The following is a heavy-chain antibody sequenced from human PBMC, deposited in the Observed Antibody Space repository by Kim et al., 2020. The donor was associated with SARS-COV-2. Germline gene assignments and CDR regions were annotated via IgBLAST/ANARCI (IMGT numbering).Heavy chain of an antibody. J-gene: IGHJ5*02. V-gene: IGHV2-5*02. D-gene: IGHD3-22*01. CDR1: GFSLSTSGVG. Sequence: SGPTLVNPTQTLTLTCTFSGFSLSTSGVGVGWIRQPPGKALEWLALIYWDDDKRYSPSLKSRLTITKDTSKNQVVRTMTNMDPVDTATYYCAHSYDSSGYYYGGGNWFDPWGQGTLVTVSS. CDR2: IYWDDDK. CDR3: AHSYDSSGYYYGGGNWFDP.